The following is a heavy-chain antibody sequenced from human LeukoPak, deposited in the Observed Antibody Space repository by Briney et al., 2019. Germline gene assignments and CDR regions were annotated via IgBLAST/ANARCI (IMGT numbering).Heavy chain of an antibody. V-gene: IGHV3-48*02. D-gene: IGHD4-17*01. CDR2: ISNSGSDI. CDR3: ARLTYGY. Sequence: PGRSLRLSCAASGFTFSSFSMNWVRQAPGKGLEWISYISNSGSDISYADSVKGRFTISRANAKNSLYLQMNSLRDEDTAVYYCARLTYGYWGQGTLVSVSS. J-gene: IGHJ4*02. CDR1: GFTFSSFS.